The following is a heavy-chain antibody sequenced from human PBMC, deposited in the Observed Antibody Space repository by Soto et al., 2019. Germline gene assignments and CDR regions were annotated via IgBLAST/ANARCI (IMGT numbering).Heavy chain of an antibody. D-gene: IGHD3-22*01. CDR3: AREWFGDSSGYFNY. CDR2: IYRSGTT. V-gene: IGHV4-38-2*02. Sequence: SETLSLTCTVSGYSISGGYYWGWIRQPPGKGLEWIGSIYRSGTTNYNPSLKSRVTISVDTSKNQFSLKLSSVTATDTAVYYCAREWFGDSSGYFNYWGRGTLVTVSS. J-gene: IGHJ4*02. CDR1: GYSISGGYY.